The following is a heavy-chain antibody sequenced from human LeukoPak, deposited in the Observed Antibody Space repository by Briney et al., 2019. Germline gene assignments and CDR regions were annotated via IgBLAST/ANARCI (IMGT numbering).Heavy chain of an antibody. Sequence: ASVKVSCKASGYTFTSYGISWVRQAPGQGLEWMGWISAYNGNTNYAQKLQGRVTMTTDTSTSTAYMELRSLRSDDTAVYYCARDSYYYDSSGYYPTVWDYWGQGTLVTVSS. CDR2: ISAYNGNT. CDR1: GYTFTSYG. V-gene: IGHV1-18*01. J-gene: IGHJ4*02. CDR3: ARDSYYYDSSGYYPTVWDY. D-gene: IGHD3-22*01.